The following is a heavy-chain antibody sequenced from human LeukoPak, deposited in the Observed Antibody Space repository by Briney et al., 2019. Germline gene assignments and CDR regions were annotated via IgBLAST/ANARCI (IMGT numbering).Heavy chain of an antibody. D-gene: IGHD3-10*01. J-gene: IGHJ4*02. CDR1: GYTFTAYY. CDR2: VNPNSGGT. V-gene: IGHV1-2*02. CDR3: ARDLDFGFDY. Sequence: ASVKVSCKASGYTFTAYYMHWVRQAPGQRLEWMGWVNPNSGGTNYAQKFQDRVTMTRDTSISTAYMELHRLRSDDTAVYYCARDLDFGFDYWGQGTLVTVSS.